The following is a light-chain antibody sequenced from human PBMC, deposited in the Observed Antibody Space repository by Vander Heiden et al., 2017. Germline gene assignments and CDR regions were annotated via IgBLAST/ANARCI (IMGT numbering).Light chain of an antibody. J-gene: IGKJ2*01. CDR1: QSLLHRNGYNY. Sequence: DIVVTQSPLSLPVTPGEPASISCRSSQSLLHRNGYNYFHWFLQKPGQSPQLLIYWGSNRASGVPDRFSGSGSGRYFTLQISRVEAEDVGVYYCMHALQTPYTFGQGTKLVIK. V-gene: IGKV2-28*01. CDR3: MHALQTPYT. CDR2: WGS.